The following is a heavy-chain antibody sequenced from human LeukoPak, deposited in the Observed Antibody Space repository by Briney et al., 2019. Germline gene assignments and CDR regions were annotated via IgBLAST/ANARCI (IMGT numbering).Heavy chain of an antibody. CDR3: ARGFDSKSTYFDY. V-gene: IGHV4-59*01. CDR1: GGSISIYY. J-gene: IGHJ4*02. CDR2: ISYSGST. Sequence: SETLSLTCTVSGGSISIYYRNWIRQPPGKGLEWIGYISYSGSTNYNPSLKSRVTISLDTSKNQFSLNLRSVTAADTAVYYCARGFDSKSTYFDYWGQGTLVTVSS. D-gene: IGHD5-12*01.